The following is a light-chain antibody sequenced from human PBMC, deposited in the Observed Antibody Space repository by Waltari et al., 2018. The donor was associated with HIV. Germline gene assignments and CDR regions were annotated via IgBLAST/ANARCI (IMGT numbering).Light chain of an antibody. CDR2: SVS. CDR1: SSDVGGHNH. CDR3: VSDYRGGPYD. Sequence: QSALTQAPSASGSPGQSVTISCTGTSSDVGGHNHVSWYQQHPCQPPKLMIYSVSERPSGVPDRFSGSKSGNTASLTVSGLQAEDEADYYCVSDYRGGPYDFGTGTKVTVL. J-gene: IGLJ1*01. V-gene: IGLV2-8*01.